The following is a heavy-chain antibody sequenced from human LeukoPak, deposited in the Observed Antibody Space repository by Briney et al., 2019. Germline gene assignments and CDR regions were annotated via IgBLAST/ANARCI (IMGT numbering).Heavy chain of an antibody. V-gene: IGHV3-23*01. Sequence: GGSLRLSCAVFGFTLTNHAVTWVRQAPGKGLEWVSLVAGIGDTFYADSVKGRFILSRDNSKNTVYLQMGSLRVEDTATYCCAKDYCRDGNCPFPFLDSWGQGILVTVSS. CDR2: VAGIGDT. D-gene: IGHD2-15*01. CDR1: GFTLTNHA. CDR3: AKDYCRDGNCPFPFLDS. J-gene: IGHJ4*02.